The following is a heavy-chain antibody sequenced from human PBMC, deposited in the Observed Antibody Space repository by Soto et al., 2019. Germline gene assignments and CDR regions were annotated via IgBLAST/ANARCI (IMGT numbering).Heavy chain of an antibody. CDR2: IWYDGSNK. Sequence: LRLSCAASGFTFSSYGMHWVRQAPGKGLEWVAVIWYDGSNKYYADSVKGRFTISRDNSKNTLYLQMNSLRAEDTAVYYCARDEIAAAGTDYYYGMDVWGQGTTVTVSS. D-gene: IGHD6-13*01. CDR3: ARDEIAAAGTDYYYGMDV. J-gene: IGHJ6*02. CDR1: GFTFSSYG. V-gene: IGHV3-33*01.